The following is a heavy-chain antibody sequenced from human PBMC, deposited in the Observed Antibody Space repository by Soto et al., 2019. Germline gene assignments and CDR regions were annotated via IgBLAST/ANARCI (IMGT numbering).Heavy chain of an antibody. CDR1: GFTFSNYA. V-gene: IGHV3-23*01. CDR2: ISESGGTT. CDR3: ATGEFCSSAAWLSTD. J-gene: IGHJ4*02. D-gene: IGHD2-2*01. Sequence: GGSLRLSCAASGFTFSNYAMIWVRQAPGKGLEWVSAISESGGTTKYEDSVKGRFTVSRDNSKNALHLQMNSLRDEDTAIYYCATGEFCSSAAWLSTDWGQGTLVTVSS.